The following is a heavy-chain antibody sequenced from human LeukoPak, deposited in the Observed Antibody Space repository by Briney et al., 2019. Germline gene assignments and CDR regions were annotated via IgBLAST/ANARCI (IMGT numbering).Heavy chain of an antibody. J-gene: IGHJ4*02. Sequence: KGLVWVSRINSDWSSTSYADSVKGRFTISRDNAKNTLYLQMNSLRAEDTAVYYCARVRFGYSSIPFDYWGQGTLVTVSS. V-gene: IGHV3-74*01. D-gene: IGHD6-19*01. CDR2: INSDWSST. CDR3: ARVRFGYSSIPFDY.